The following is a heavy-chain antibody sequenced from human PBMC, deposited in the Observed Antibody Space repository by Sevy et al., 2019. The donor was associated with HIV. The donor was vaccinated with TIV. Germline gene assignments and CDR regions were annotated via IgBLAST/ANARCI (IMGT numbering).Heavy chain of an antibody. CDR2: ISYDGSNK. D-gene: IGHD3-22*01. CDR3: AKDRRRDYYDSSGSLKPYYYYYGMDV. CDR1: GFTFSSYG. Sequence: GGSLRLSCAASGFTFSSYGMHWVRQAPGKGLEWVAVISYDGSNKYYADSVKGRFTISRDNSKNTLYLQMNSLRAEDTAVYYWAKDRRRDYYDSSGSLKPYYYYYGMDVWGQGTTVTVSS. V-gene: IGHV3-30*18. J-gene: IGHJ6*02.